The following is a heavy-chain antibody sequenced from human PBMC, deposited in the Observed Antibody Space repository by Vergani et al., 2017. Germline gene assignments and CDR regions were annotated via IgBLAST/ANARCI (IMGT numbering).Heavy chain of an antibody. CDR2: IIPIFDTA. CDR3: AGGLPAGY. CDR1: GGIFSSSA. Sequence: QVQLVQSGAEVKKPGSSVKVSCKASGGIFSSSAINWVRQAPGQGLEWMGGIIPIFDTADNAQQFQGRLTITADKSTSTAYMELSSLRSDDTAVYYCAGGLPAGYWGRGTLVTVSS. V-gene: IGHV1-69*06. J-gene: IGHJ4*02.